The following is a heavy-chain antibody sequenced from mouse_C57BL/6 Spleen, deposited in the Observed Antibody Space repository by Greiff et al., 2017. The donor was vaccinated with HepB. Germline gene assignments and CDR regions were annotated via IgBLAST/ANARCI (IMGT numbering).Heavy chain of an antibody. Sequence: VQLVESGAELVRPGASVTLSCKASGYTFTDYEMHWVKQTPVHGLEWIGAIDPETGGTAYNQKFKGKAILTADKSSSTAYMELRSLTSEDSAVYYCTRYYYSNYGFAYWGQGTLVTVSA. J-gene: IGHJ3*01. V-gene: IGHV1-15*01. CDR2: IDPETGGT. CDR3: TRYYYSNYGFAY. CDR1: GYTFTDYE. D-gene: IGHD2-5*01.